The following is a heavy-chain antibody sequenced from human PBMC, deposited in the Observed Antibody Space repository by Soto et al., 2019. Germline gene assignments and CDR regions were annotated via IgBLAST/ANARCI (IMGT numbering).Heavy chain of an antibody. Sequence: SETLSLTCTVSGGSISSYYWSWIRQPPGKGLEWIGYIYYSGSTNYNPSLKSRVTISVDTSKNQFSLKLSSVTAADTAVYYCARHEFGRTARGFDYWGQGTLVTVSS. J-gene: IGHJ4*02. V-gene: IGHV4-59*08. CDR2: IYYSGST. CDR3: ARHEFGRTARGFDY. D-gene: IGHD3-10*01. CDR1: GGSISSYY.